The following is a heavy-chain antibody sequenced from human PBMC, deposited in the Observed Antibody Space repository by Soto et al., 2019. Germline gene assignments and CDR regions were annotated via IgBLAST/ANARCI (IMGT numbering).Heavy chain of an antibody. D-gene: IGHD2-2*01. CDR1: GGTFSSYA. Sequence: QVQLVQSGAEVKKPGSSVKVSCKASGGTFSSYAISWVRQAPGQGLEWMGGIIPIFGTANYAQKFQGRVTITADESTSPASRALSSLRAEDTAVYYCARNGAAFGYAERPNWFDPWGQGPLVTVSS. CDR2: IIPIFGTA. V-gene: IGHV1-69*12. J-gene: IGHJ5*02. CDR3: ARNGAAFGYAERPNWFDP.